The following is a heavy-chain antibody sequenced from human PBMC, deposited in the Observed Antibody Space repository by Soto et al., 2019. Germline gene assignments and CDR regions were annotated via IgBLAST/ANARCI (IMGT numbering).Heavy chain of an antibody. CDR1: RYTFTSYY. CDR2: INPSGGST. D-gene: IGHD3-3*01. CDR3: ARDGRDYDFWSGFHV. V-gene: IGHV1-46*01. J-gene: IGHJ6*02. Sequence: ASVKVSCKASRYTFTSYYMHWVRQAPGQGLEWMGIINPSGGSTSYAQKFQGRVTMTRDTSTSTVYMELSSLRSGDTAVYYCARDGRDYDFWSGFHVWGQGTTVTVSS.